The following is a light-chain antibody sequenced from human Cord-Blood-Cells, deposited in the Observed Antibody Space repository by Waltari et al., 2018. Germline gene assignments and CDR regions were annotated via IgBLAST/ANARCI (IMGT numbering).Light chain of an antibody. CDR2: AAS. CDR1: QSISSY. Sequence: DIQMTQSPSSLSASVGDRDNITCRASQSISSYLNWYQQKPGKAPKLLIYAASSLQSGVPSRFSGSGSGTDFTLTISSLQPEDFAAYYCQQSYSTPYTFGQGTKLEIK. CDR3: QQSYSTPYT. J-gene: IGKJ2*01. V-gene: IGKV1-39*01.